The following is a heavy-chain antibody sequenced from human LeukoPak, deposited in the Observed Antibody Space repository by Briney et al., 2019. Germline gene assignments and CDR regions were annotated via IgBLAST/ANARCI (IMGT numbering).Heavy chain of an antibody. CDR3: ARESKGSWIQPIPVPDY. CDR1: GFTFSAYS. V-gene: IGHV3-21*01. J-gene: IGHJ4*02. CDR2: INSGSDYI. D-gene: IGHD5-18*01. Sequence: PGGSLRLSCAASGFTFSAYSMTWVRQAPGKGLEWVSSINSGSDYILYADSVKGRFTISRDNAKNSLYLQMSSLRAEDTAVYYCARESKGSWIQPIPVPDYWGQGTLVTVSS.